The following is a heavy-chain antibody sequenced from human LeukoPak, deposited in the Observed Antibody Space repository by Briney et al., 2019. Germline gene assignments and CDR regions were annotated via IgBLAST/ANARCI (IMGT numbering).Heavy chain of an antibody. J-gene: IGHJ4*02. CDR2: ISGSGVST. CDR3: ARDRNYDGSVYYEDDYFDY. Sequence: GGSLRLSCAASGFTFSSHGMSWVRQAPGQGLEWVSVISGSGVSTYYADSVKGRFTISRDNSKNTLYLQMNSLRAEDTAVYYCARDRNYDGSVYYEDDYFDYWGQGTLVTVSS. D-gene: IGHD3-22*01. V-gene: IGHV3-23*01. CDR1: GFTFSSHG.